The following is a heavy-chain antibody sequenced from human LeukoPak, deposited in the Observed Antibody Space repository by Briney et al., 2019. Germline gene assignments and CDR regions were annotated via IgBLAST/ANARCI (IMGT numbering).Heavy chain of an antibody. D-gene: IGHD4-11*01. CDR1: GFIFSRHS. Sequence: PGGSLRLSCAGSGFIFSRHSMNWVRQAPGKGLEWVSSISTSSSYIYYADSVKGRFTISRDNAKNSLYLQMNSLRAEDTAVYYCARGTIGNYATFDIWGQGTMVTVSS. V-gene: IGHV3-21*01. CDR3: ARGTIGNYATFDI. CDR2: ISTSSSYI. J-gene: IGHJ3*02.